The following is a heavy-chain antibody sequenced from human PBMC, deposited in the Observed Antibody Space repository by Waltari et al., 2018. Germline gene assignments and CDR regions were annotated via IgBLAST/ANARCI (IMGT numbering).Heavy chain of an antibody. D-gene: IGHD3-9*01. CDR2: IYYSGST. V-gene: IGHV4-59*01. CDR3: AREAYYDILTGYYGIGYFDY. Sequence: QVQLQESGPGLVKPSETLSLTCPVSGGSISSYYWSWIRQPPGKGLEWIGYIYYSGSTNYNPSLKSRVTISVDTSKNQFSLKLSSVTAADTAVYYCAREAYYDILTGYYGIGYFDYWGQGTLVTVSS. J-gene: IGHJ4*02. CDR1: GGSISSYY.